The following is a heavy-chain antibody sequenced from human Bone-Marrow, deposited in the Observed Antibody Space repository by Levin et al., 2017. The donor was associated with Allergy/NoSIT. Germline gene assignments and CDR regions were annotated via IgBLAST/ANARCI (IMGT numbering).Heavy chain of an antibody. V-gene: IGHV4-4*02. Sequence: SETLSLTCAVSGGSISSSNWWSWVRQPPGKGLEWIGEIYHSGSTNYNPSLKSRVTISVDKSKNQFSLKLSSVTAADTAVYYCARVPPGPGIAAAGVDYWGQGTLVTVSS. D-gene: IGHD6-13*01. CDR2: IYHSGST. CDR3: ARVPPGPGIAAAGVDY. J-gene: IGHJ4*02. CDR1: GGSISSSNW.